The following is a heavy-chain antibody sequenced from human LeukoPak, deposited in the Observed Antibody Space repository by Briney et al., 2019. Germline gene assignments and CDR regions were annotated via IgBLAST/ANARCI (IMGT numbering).Heavy chain of an antibody. Sequence: GGSLRLSCAASGFSFTTYWMSWVRQAPGRGLEWVSSIRPSGDNTYYGDSVKGRFTISRDNSKNTVYLQMNNMRVDDTAVYYCARVAGWHWFDPWGQGTLVTVSS. CDR1: GFSFTTYW. J-gene: IGHJ5*02. CDR2: IRPSGDNT. CDR3: ARVAGWHWFDP. D-gene: IGHD6-19*01. V-gene: IGHV3-23*01.